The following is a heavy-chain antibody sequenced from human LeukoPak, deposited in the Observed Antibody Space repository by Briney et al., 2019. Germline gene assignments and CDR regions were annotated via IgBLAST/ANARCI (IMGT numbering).Heavy chain of an antibody. J-gene: IGHJ5*02. CDR2: INPNTGGT. CDR1: GYTFTVLY. D-gene: IGHD4-23*01. V-gene: IGHV1-2*02. Sequence: AAVKVSCKASGYTFTVLYIHWVRQAPGPGHEWMGWINPNTGGTNYGQKFQDRVTMTRDTSISTAYMELSSLRLDDTAVYYCARSNYGGGGAGDNWFDPWGQGTLVTVSS. CDR3: ARSNYGGGGAGDNWFDP.